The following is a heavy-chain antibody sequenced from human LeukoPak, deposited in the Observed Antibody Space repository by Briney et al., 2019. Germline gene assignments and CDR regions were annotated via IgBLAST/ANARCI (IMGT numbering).Heavy chain of an antibody. J-gene: IGHJ4*02. V-gene: IGHV3-48*03. CDR3: ARRVGSYFDY. Sequence: PGGSLSLSCSASGFTFSNYEMNWVRQAPGKGLECVSYISSSGSSTYYADSVKGRFTMSRDIANNSLHLQMNSLRAEDTAVYYCARRVGSYFDYWGQGTLVTVSS. D-gene: IGHD3-10*01. CDR2: ISSSGSST. CDR1: GFTFSNYE.